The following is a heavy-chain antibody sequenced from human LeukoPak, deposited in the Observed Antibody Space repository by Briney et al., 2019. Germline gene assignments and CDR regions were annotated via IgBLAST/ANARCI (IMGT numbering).Heavy chain of an antibody. V-gene: IGHV4-59*08. D-gene: IGHD6-19*01. J-gene: IGHJ4*02. CDR3: ARNGGWYVFDY. CDR1: GGSISSYY. Sequence: SETLSLTCTVSGGSISSYYWSWIRQPPGKGLEWIGYMSYNGSNNYNPSLKSQVTISVDTSKNQFSLKLSSVTAADTAVYYCARNGGWYVFDYWGQGTLVTVSS. CDR2: MSYNGSN.